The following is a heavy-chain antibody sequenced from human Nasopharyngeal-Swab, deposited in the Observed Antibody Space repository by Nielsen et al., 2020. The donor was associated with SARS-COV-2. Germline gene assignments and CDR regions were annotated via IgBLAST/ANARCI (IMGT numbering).Heavy chain of an antibody. V-gene: IGHV3-30*02. CDR2: IRYDGFNQ. J-gene: IGHJ6*03. Sequence: GGSLRLSCAASGFTFSSYGMHWVRQAPGKGLEWVAFIRYDGFNQHYADSVKGRFSISRDSFENTLYLQLNSLRADDTAVYYCAKDHKMDSGGGVGYMDVWGKGTTVTVSS. D-gene: IGHD3-16*01. CDR3: AKDHKMDSGGGVGYMDV. CDR1: GFTFSSYG.